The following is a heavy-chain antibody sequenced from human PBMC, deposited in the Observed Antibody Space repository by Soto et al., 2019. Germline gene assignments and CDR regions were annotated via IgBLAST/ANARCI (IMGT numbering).Heavy chain of an antibody. D-gene: IGHD3-9*01. CDR2: IYHSGST. CDR1: GGSISVYY. CDR3: ARGLRFSPPRY. Sequence: SETLSLTCTISGGSISVYYWSWIRQSPGQRLEWIGYIYHSGSTYYNPSLKTRVTISVDTSKNQISLKLTSATAADTAVYYCARGLRFSPPRYWGRGTLVTVSS. V-gene: IGHV4-59*01. J-gene: IGHJ4*02.